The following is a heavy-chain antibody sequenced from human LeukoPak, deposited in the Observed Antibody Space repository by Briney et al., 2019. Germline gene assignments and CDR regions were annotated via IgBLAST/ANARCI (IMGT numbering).Heavy chain of an antibody. CDR1: GFMFSSYA. CDR3: AKDTPPAAMVSFLDY. Sequence: GGSLRLSCAASGFMFSSYAMSWVRQAPGKGLEWVSGISGSGGSTDYADSVKGRFTISRDNSKNTLYLQMNSLRAEDTAVYYCAKDTPPAAMVSFLDYWGQGTLVTVSS. CDR2: ISGSGGST. J-gene: IGHJ4*02. D-gene: IGHD5-18*01. V-gene: IGHV3-23*01.